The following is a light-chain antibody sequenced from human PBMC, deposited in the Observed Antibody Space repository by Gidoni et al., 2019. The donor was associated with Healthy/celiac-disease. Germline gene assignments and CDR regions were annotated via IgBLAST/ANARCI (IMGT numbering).Light chain of an antibody. Sequence: SSELTQPPSVSVSPGQTASITCSGDKLGDKYACWYQQTPGQSPVLVIYQDSKRPSGIPERFSGSNAGNTATLTISGTQAMDEADYYCQAWDSSTGGVFGGGTKLTVL. CDR2: QDS. CDR1: KLGDKY. J-gene: IGLJ3*02. CDR3: QAWDSSTGGV. V-gene: IGLV3-1*01.